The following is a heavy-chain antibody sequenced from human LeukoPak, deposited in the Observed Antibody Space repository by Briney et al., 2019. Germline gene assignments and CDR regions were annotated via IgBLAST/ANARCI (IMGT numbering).Heavy chain of an antibody. V-gene: IGHV5-51*01. J-gene: IGHJ4*02. D-gene: IGHD3-10*01. CDR2: IYPGDSDT. CDR3: ASHYYYGSGPQGGFTY. Sequence: PGESLQISCKGSRYSFASYWIGWVRQMPGKGLEWMGIIYPGDSDTRYSPSFQGQVTISADKSISTAYLQWSSLKASDTAMYYCASHYYYGSGPQGGFTYWGQGTLVTVSS. CDR1: RYSFASYW.